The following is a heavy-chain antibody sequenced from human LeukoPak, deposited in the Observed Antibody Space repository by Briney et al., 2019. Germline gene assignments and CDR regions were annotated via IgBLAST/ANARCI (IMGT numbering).Heavy chain of an antibody. J-gene: IGHJ5*02. CDR3: AKDQCGGDCEGWFDP. D-gene: IGHD2-21*02. CDR2: ISGSGGST. V-gene: IGHV3-23*01. CDR1: GFTFSSYA. Sequence: GGSLRLSCAASGFTFSSYAMSWVRQAPGKGLEWVSAISGSGGSTYYADSVKGRFTISRDNSKNTLYLQMNSLRAEGTAVYYCAKDQCGGDCEGWFDPWGQGTLVTVSS.